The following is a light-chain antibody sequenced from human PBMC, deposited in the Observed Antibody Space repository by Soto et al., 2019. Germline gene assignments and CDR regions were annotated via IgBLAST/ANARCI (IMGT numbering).Light chain of an antibody. CDR2: KAS. Sequence: DIQMTQSPSTLSASVGDRVTITCRASQNINKWLAWYQQKPGKAPKLLIAKASTLESGVPSRFSGSESGTDFTLTISCLQPDDFATYFCQQYDTYPWTFGQGTTVDIK. CDR1: QNINKW. J-gene: IGKJ1*01. V-gene: IGKV1-5*03. CDR3: QQYDTYPWT.